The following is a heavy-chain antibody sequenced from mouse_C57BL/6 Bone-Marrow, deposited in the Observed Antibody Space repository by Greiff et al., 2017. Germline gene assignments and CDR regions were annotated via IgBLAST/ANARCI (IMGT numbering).Heavy chain of an antibody. CDR2: IDPSDSYT. CDR3: AREGYYDYDLYYAMDY. V-gene: IGHV1-69*01. CDR1: GYTFTSYW. D-gene: IGHD2-4*01. Sequence: QVQLQQPGAELVMPGASVKLSCKASGYTFTSYWMHWVKQRPGQGLEWIGEIDPSDSYTNYNQKLKGKSTLTVDNSSSTAYMQLSSLTSEDSAVYYCAREGYYDYDLYYAMDYWGQGTSVTVSS. J-gene: IGHJ4*01.